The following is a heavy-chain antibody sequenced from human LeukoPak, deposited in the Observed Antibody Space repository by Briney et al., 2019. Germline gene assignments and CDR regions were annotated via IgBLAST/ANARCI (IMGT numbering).Heavy chain of an antibody. V-gene: IGHV3-7*01. J-gene: IGHJ4*02. CDR2: IKQDGSEK. CDR3: AGGGGVVVITQFDY. Sequence: GGSLRLSCAASGFTFSGYWMSWVRQAPGKGLEWVANIKQDGSEKYYVDSVKGRFTISRDNAKNSLYLQMNSLRAEDTAVYYCAGGGGVVVITQFDYWGQGTLVTVSS. D-gene: IGHD3-22*01. CDR1: GFTFSGYW.